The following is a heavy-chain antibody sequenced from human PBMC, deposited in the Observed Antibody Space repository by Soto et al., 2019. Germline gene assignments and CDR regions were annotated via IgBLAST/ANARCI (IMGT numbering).Heavy chain of an antibody. CDR3: ARDNDSSGYYYGWFDY. CDR1: GFTFSSYS. CDR2: ISSSSSYI. J-gene: IGHJ4*02. Sequence: PGVSLRLSCAASGFTFSSYSMNWVRQAPGKGLEWVSSISSSSSYIYYADSVKGRFTISRDNAKNSLYLQMNSLRAEDTAVYYCARDNDSSGYYYGWFDYWGQGTLVTVSS. V-gene: IGHV3-21*01. D-gene: IGHD3-22*01.